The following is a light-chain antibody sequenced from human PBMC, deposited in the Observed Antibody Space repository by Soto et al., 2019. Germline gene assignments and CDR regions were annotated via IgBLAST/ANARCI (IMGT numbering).Light chain of an antibody. J-gene: IGKJ4*01. CDR3: QQRNSYPPRT. Sequence: DIQLTQSPSFLSASVGDRVTITCRASQGFSSNLAWYQQKPGKAPKLLIYAASSLQSGVPSRFSGSGSGTEFTLTISSLQPEDFATSYCQQRNSYPPRTFGGGTKVEIK. CDR1: QGFSSN. V-gene: IGKV1-9*01. CDR2: AAS.